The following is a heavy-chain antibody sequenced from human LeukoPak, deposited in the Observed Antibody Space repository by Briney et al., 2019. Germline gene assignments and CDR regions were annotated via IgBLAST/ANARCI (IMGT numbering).Heavy chain of an antibody. CDR3: AKSLPFDY. CDR2: ISSSSGTI. V-gene: IGHV3-48*01. J-gene: IGHJ4*02. CDR1: GFTFSSYS. Sequence: GGSLRLSCAASGFTFSSYSMNWVRQAPGKGLEWVSYISSSSGTIYYADSVKGRFTISRDNAKNSLYLQMNSLRAEDTAVYYCAKSLPFDYWGQGTLVTVSS.